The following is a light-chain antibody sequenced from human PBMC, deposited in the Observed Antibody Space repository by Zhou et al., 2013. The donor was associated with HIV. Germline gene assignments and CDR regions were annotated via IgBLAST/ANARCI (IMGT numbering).Light chain of an antibody. J-gene: IGKJ4*01. CDR3: QQGNSFPLT. Sequence: DIQMTQSPTSVSASVGDRVTITCRASQGISSSLAWYQQKPGKPPELLVHAASTLESGVPSRFNGSGSGTDFTLIISSLQPEDFATYYCQQGNSFPLTFGGGTKVEIK. CDR2: AAS. V-gene: IGKV1-12*01. CDR1: QGISSS.